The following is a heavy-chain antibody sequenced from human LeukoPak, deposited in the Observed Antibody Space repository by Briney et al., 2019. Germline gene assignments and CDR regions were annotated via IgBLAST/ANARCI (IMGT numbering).Heavy chain of an antibody. D-gene: IGHD6-13*01. J-gene: IGHJ4*02. Sequence: PSETLSLTCTVSGGSISSSSYYWGWIRQPPGKGLEWIGSIYYSGSTYYNPSLKSRVTISVDTSKNQFSLKLSSVTAADTAVYYCARDRIGRPVYSSSWYLDPFDYWGQGTLVTVSS. V-gene: IGHV4-39*07. CDR2: IYYSGST. CDR1: GGSISSSSYY. CDR3: ARDRIGRPVYSSSWYLDPFDY.